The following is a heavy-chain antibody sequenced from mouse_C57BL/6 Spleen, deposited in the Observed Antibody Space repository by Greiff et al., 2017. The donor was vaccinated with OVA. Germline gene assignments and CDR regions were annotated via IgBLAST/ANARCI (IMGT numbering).Heavy chain of an antibody. CDR3: THSYPMFAY. V-gene: IGHV1-15*01. D-gene: IGHD5-1-1*01. Sequence: QVQLQQSGAELVRPGASVTLSCTASGYTFTDYEMHWVKQTPVHGLEWIGAIDPETGGTAYNQKFKGKAILTADKSSSTAYMELLSLTSEDSAVYYCTHSYPMFAYWGQGTLVTVSA. J-gene: IGHJ3*01. CDR2: IDPETGGT. CDR1: GYTFTDYE.